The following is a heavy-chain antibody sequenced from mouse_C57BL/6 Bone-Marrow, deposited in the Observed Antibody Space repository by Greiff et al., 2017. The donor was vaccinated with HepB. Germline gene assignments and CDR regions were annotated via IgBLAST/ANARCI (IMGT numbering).Heavy chain of an antibody. CDR1: GYTFTSYW. D-gene: IGHD1-1*01. J-gene: IGHJ1*03. CDR2: INPSNGGT. CDR3: ARSTTVVDWYFDV. Sequence: VQLQQSGTELVKPGASVKLSCKASGYTFTSYWMHWVKQRPGQGLEWIGNINPSNGGTNYNEKFKSKATLTVDKSSSTAYMQLSSLTSEDSAVYYCARSTTVVDWYFDVWGTGTTVTVSS. V-gene: IGHV1-53*01.